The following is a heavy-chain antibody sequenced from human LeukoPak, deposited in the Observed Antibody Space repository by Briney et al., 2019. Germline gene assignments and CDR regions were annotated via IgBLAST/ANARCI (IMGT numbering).Heavy chain of an antibody. CDR2: IHRSGSP. Sequence: SETLSLTCTVSLDSTTSNFWSWVRQPPGEGLEWIGEIHRSGSPNYNPSLQSRVTISIDRSRNQIVLELSSVTAADTAVYYCVRGSTLRHYQYWGQGTLVTVSS. CDR1: LDSTTSNF. J-gene: IGHJ4*02. V-gene: IGHV4-4*02. D-gene: IGHD3-16*01. CDR3: VRGSTLRHYQY.